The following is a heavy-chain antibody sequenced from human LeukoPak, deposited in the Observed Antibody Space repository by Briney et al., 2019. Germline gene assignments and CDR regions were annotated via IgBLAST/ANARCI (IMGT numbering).Heavy chain of an antibody. Sequence: PSETLSLTCTVSGGSISSSSYYWGWIRQPPGKGLEWIGSIYYSGSTYYNPSLKSRVTISVDTSKNQFSLKLSSVTAADTAVYYCARRRSNQSFDYWGQGTLVTVSS. CDR2: IYYSGST. V-gene: IGHV4-39*01. J-gene: IGHJ4*02. CDR3: ARRRSNQSFDY. D-gene: IGHD4-11*01. CDR1: GGSISSSSYY.